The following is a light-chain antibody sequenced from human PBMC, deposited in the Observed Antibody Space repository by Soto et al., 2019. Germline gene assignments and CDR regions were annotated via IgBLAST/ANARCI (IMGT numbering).Light chain of an antibody. CDR2: GAS. V-gene: IGKV3-15*01. CDR3: QQYNTWPPAIT. CDR1: QSVSSN. J-gene: IGKJ5*01. Sequence: EIVMTQSPATLSVSPGERATLSCRASQSVSSNLAWYQQKPGQAPRLLIYGASTRAIDIPARFSGSGSGTEFTLTISSLQSEDFAVYCCQQYNTWPPAITFGQGTRLEI.